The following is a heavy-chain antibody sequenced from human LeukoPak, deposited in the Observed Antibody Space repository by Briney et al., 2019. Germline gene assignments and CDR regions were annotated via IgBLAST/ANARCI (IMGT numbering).Heavy chain of an antibody. J-gene: IGHJ6*03. Sequence: SETLSLTCTVSGGSISSSSYFWGWIRQPPGKGLEWIGSIYYSGSTYYNPSLKSRVTISIDTSKNQFSLKLSSVTAADTAVYYCARDLGSSSWYGGYYYYMDVWGKGTTVTISS. V-gene: IGHV4-39*07. CDR3: ARDLGSSSWYGGYYYYMDV. CDR1: GGSISSSSYF. CDR2: IYYSGST. D-gene: IGHD6-13*01.